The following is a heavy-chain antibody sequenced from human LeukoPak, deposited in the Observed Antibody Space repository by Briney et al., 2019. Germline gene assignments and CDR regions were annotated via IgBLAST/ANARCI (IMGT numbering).Heavy chain of an antibody. V-gene: IGHV1-69*13. CDR1: GGTFSSYA. J-gene: IGHJ6*03. CDR2: IIPIFGTA. CDR3: ARGVPAAPYYYYYMDV. Sequence: ASVKVSCKASGGTFSSYAISWVRQAPGQGLEWMGGIIPIFGTANYAQKFQGRVTITADESTSTAYMELSSLRSEDTAVYYCARGVPAAPYYYYYMDVWGKGTTVTVSS. D-gene: IGHD2-2*01.